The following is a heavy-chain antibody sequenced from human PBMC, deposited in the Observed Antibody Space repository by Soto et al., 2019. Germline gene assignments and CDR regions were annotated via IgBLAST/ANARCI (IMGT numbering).Heavy chain of an antibody. V-gene: IGHV4-34*01. CDR2: INHSGST. D-gene: IGHD3-16*02. CDR1: GGSFSGYY. CDR3: ARRMITFGGVIVGFDY. J-gene: IGHJ4*02. Sequence: QVQLQQWGAGLLKPSETLSLTCAVYGGSFSGYYWSWIRQPPGKGLEWIGEINHSGSTNYNPSLKSRVTISVDTSKNQFSLKLSSVTAADTAVYYCARRMITFGGVIVGFDYWGQGTLVTVSS.